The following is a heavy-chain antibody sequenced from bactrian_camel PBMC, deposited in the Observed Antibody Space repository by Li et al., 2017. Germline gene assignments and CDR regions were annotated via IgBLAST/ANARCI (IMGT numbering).Heavy chain of an antibody. Sequence: DVQLVESGGGSVQAGGSLRLSCRAPGFTYFSYKMAWFRQPPGKEREGVAGLESVTGSTSYADSVKGRFTISEDNAKNTLYLQMDSLQPEDSAMYYCAASNRWCGYCPDGWCLSVAEYQYWAQGTQVTVS. J-gene: IGHJ4*01. CDR3: AASNRWCGYCPDGWCLSVAEYQY. V-gene: IGHV3S42*01. CDR1: GFTYFSYK. CDR2: LESVTGST. D-gene: IGHD3*01.